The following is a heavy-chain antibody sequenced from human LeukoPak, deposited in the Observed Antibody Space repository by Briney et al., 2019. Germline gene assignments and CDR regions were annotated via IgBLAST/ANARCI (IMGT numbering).Heavy chain of an antibody. CDR3: ARDSTGHWFDP. J-gene: IGHJ5*02. D-gene: IGHD1-14*01. V-gene: IGHV1-18*01. CDR2: ISAYNGNT. Sequence: ASVKVSCKASGYTFTSYGISWVRKAPGQGLEWMGWISAYNGNTNYAQKLQGRVTMTTDTSISTAYMELSRLRSDDTAVYYCARDSTGHWFDPWGQGTLVTVSS. CDR1: GYTFTSYG.